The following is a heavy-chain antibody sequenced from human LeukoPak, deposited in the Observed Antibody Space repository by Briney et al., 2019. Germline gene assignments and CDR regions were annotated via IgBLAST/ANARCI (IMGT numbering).Heavy chain of an antibody. CDR1: GGTFSNYG. CDR2: IIPIFGTA. V-gene: IGHV1-69*06. CDR3: ARDNKSRSGYYRYYYYYYMDV. Sequence: GSSVKVSCKASGGTFSNYGIGWVRQAPGQGLEWMGGIIPIFGTANYAQKFQGRVTITADKSTSTAYMELSSLRSEDTAVYYCARDNKSRSGYYRYYYYYYMDVWGKGTTVTVSS. D-gene: IGHD3-3*01. J-gene: IGHJ6*03.